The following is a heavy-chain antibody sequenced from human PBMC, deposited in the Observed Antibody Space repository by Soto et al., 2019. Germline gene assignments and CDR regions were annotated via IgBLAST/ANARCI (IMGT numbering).Heavy chain of an antibody. CDR2: IYYSGST. CDR3: ARVYYYYGLDV. CDR1: GCSISSYY. Sequence: PSETLSLTCTVSGCSISSYYWSWIRQPPGKGLEWIGYIYYSGSTNYNPSLKSRVTISVDTSKNQFSLKLSSVTAADTVVYYCARVYYYYGLDVWGQETLVTASS. V-gene: IGHV4-59*01. J-gene: IGHJ6*02.